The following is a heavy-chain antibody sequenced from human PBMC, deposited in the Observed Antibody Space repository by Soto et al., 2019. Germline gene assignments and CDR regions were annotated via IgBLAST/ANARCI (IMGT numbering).Heavy chain of an antibody. J-gene: IGHJ4*02. D-gene: IGHD3-10*01. CDR3: ARVVHYYGSGSYYGPYFDY. Sequence: PGGSLRLSCAASGFTFSDYYMSWIRQAPGKGLEWVSYISSSSSYTIYADSVKGRFTISRDNAKNSLYLQMNSLRAEDTAVYYCARVVHYYGSGSYYGPYFDYWGQGTLVTVSS. CDR2: ISSSSSYT. CDR1: GFTFSDYY. V-gene: IGHV3-11*05.